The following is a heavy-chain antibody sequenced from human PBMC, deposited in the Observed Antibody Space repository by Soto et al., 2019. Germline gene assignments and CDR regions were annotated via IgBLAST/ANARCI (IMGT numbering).Heavy chain of an antibody. CDR3: AKKLTTYAVDPADY. Sequence: GSLRLSCAWSAFTFGDIGMRCVRQAPGKGLEWVGVISAGADATYYAASVTGRFTLSRDNSKNILYLQMNSLTVADTAVYYCAKKLTTYAVDPADYWGQGTQVTVSS. CDR1: AFTFGDIG. CDR2: ISAGADAT. J-gene: IGHJ4*02. V-gene: IGHV3-23*01. D-gene: IGHD3-3*01.